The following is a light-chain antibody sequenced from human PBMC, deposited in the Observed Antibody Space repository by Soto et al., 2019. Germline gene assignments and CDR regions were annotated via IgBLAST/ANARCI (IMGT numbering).Light chain of an antibody. CDR3: SSYTSSTTRV. CDR1: SSDVGGYNY. Sequence: QSVLTQPAAVSGSPGQSITISCTGTSSDVGGYNYVSWYQQHTGKAPKLMIYEVSNRPSGVSNCFSGAKSGNTASLTISGLQAEDEADYYCSSYTSSTTRVFGTGTTATVL. V-gene: IGLV2-14*01. CDR2: EVS. J-gene: IGLJ1*01.